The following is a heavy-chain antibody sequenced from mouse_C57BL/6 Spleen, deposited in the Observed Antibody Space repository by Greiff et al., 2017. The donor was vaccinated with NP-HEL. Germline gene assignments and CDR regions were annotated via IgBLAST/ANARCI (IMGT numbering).Heavy chain of an antibody. CDR1: GYTFTSYW. CDR3: ARSITTVVGY. CDR2: IDPSDSYT. J-gene: IGHJ2*01. Sequence: QVQLQQSGPELVKPGASVKLSCKASGYTFTSYWMHWVKQRPGQGLEWIGEIDPSDSYTNYNQKFKGKSTLTVDKSSSTAYMQLSSLTSEDSAVYDCARSITTVVGYWGQGTTLTVSS. D-gene: IGHD1-1*01. V-gene: IGHV1-69*01.